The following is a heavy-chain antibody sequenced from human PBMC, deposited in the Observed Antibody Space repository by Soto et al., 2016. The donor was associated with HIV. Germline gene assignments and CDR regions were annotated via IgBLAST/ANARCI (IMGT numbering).Heavy chain of an antibody. J-gene: IGHJ6*02. Sequence: QVQLQQWGAGLLKPSETLSLSCAVYGVSFSGYYWSWIRQPPGKGLEWIGEINHSGSTNSNPSLKSRVKISVDTSKNQFSLKLSSVTAADTAVYYCARSRVGXSSWYRDYYYYGLTSGAKGHGHRLL. D-gene: IGHD6-13*01. CDR2: INHSGST. CDR1: GVSFSGYY. CDR3: ARSRVGXSSWYRDYYYYGLTS. V-gene: IGHV4-34*01.